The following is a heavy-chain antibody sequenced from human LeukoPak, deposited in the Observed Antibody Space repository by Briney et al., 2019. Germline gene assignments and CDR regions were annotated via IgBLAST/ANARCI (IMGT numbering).Heavy chain of an antibody. J-gene: IGHJ3*01. CDR3: VTLSSGAGFDV. Sequence: PSETLSLTCTVSGAYISNYYWTWVRQPAAQGLEWIGRLHASESTVYNPPLKSRVTMSMDTSKDQLSLTPTSVTAADSAIYYCVTLSSGAGFDVWGQGTVVTVSS. CDR1: GAYISNYY. CDR2: LHASEST. D-gene: IGHD3-22*01. V-gene: IGHV4-4*07.